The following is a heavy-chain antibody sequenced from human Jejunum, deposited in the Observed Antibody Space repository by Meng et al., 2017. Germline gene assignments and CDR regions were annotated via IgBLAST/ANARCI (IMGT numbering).Heavy chain of an antibody. Sequence: DVPGVESGGGSVQPGGSLRLSCAVSGFTLTTYWMHWVRQAPGKGLMWVSRVNPYGTITNYADSVKGRFTISRDTAKNTLYLQMDSLVADDTAVYYCTRDTFGYHDYWGQGTLVTVSS. V-gene: IGHV3-74*01. CDR3: TRDTFGYHDY. D-gene: IGHD6-25*01. CDR2: VNPYGTIT. J-gene: IGHJ4*02. CDR1: GFTLTTYW.